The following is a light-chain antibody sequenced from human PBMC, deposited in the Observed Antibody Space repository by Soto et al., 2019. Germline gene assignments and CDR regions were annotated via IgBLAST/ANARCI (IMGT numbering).Light chain of an antibody. CDR1: SSNIGGYNV. V-gene: IGLV2-14*01. CDR3: SSYTSSSTYV. Sequence: QSALTQPASVSGSPGQSITISCSGTSSNIGGYNVVSWYQQHPGKAPKVMIYEVSNRPSGVSNRFSGSKSGNTASLTISGLQAEDEADYYCSSYTSSSTYVFGTGTKVTVL. J-gene: IGLJ1*01. CDR2: EVS.